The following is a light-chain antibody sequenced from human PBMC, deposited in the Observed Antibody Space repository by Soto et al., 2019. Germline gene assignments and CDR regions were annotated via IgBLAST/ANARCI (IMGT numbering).Light chain of an antibody. CDR1: QSVSSN. J-gene: IGKJ4*01. CDR3: QQYHNSPPLT. V-gene: IGKV3-15*01. Sequence: EIVMTQSPATLSVSPGERATLSCRASQSVSSNLAWYQQKPGQAHRLLIYGASTRATGIPARFSVSGSGTEFTLTISSLQSEDFAVYYCQQYHNSPPLTFGGGTKVEIK. CDR2: GAS.